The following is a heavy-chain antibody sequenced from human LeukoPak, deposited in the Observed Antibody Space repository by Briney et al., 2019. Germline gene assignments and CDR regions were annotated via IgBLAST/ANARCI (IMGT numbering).Heavy chain of an antibody. CDR3: TTFSTYDSSGYPFDY. CDR1: GFTFSNAW. Sequence: GGSLRLSCAASGFTFSNAWMSRVRQAPGKGLEWVGRIKSKTDGGTTDYAAPVKGRFTISRDDSKNTLYLQMNSLKTEDTAVYYCTTFSTYDSSGYPFDYWGQGTLVTVSS. D-gene: IGHD3-22*01. V-gene: IGHV3-15*01. CDR2: IKSKTDGGTT. J-gene: IGHJ4*02.